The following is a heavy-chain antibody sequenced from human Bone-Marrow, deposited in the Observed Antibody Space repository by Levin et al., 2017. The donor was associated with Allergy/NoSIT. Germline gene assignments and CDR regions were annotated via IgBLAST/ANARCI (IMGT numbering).Heavy chain of an antibody. D-gene: IGHD3-9*01. Sequence: GESLKISCAASGFTFSSYGMHWVRQAPGKGLEWVAVIWYDGSNKYYADSVKGRFTISRDNSKNTLYLQMNSLRAEDTAVYYCARDQFLTGYYKPRYYYYGMDVWGQGTTVTVSS. V-gene: IGHV3-33*01. CDR2: IWYDGSNK. J-gene: IGHJ6*02. CDR3: ARDQFLTGYYKPRYYYYGMDV. CDR1: GFTFSSYG.